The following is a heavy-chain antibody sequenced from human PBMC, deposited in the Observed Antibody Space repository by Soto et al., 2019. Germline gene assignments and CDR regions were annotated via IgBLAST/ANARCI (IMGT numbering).Heavy chain of an antibody. J-gene: IGHJ4*02. CDR1: GFTFDDNA. CDR2: INWKSDI. V-gene: IGHV3-9*01. D-gene: IGHD3-16*01. CDR3: AISQDRGGRTTFIY. Sequence: GGSLRLSCAVSGFTFDDNAMHWVRQAPEKGLEWVSGINWKSDIGYADSVKRRFTISRDNAENSLYLQMNSQRAEDTDLYYCAISQDRGGRTTFIYWGQGTQVTVSS.